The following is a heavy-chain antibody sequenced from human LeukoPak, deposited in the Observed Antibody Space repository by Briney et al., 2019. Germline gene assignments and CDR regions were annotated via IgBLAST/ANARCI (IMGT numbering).Heavy chain of an antibody. D-gene: IGHD5-12*01. CDR2: IQKDGSNE. CDR1: GFTFSSYG. Sequence: QAGGSLRLSCAASGFTFSSYGMHWVRQAPGKGLEWVAYIQKDGSNEQYADAVKGRFRISRDSSKNTLYLQINSLRAEDTAVYYCAKDPRSYIVTTMLFQYWGQGTLVTVSS. J-gene: IGHJ4*02. V-gene: IGHV3-30*02. CDR3: AKDPRSYIVTTMLFQY.